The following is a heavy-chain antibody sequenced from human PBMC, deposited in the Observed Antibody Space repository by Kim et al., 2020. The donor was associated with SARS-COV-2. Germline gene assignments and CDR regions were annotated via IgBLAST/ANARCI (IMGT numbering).Heavy chain of an antibody. Sequence: AGSLRGRFGISRDNAKHSLYLQMNSLRVEDTALYYCVKDMGWGNDYNPGDLWGQGTLVTVSS. CDR3: VKDMGWGNDYNPGDL. V-gene: IGHV3-9*01. J-gene: IGHJ5*02. D-gene: IGHD4-4*01.